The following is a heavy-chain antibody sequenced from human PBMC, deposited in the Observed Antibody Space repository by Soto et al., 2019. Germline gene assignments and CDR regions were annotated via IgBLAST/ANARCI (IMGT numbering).Heavy chain of an antibody. CDR2: IHYSGST. J-gene: IGHJ2*01. D-gene: IGHD5-18*01. CDR1: GGSISSSSYY. CDR3: ARLAYSYGSDCWYFDL. Sequence: PSETLSLTCTVSGGSISSSSYYWGWIRQPPGKGLEWIGSIHYSGSTYYNPSLKSRVTISVDTSKNQFSLKLSSVTAADTAVYYCARLAYSYGSDCWYFDLWGRGTLVTVSS. V-gene: IGHV4-39*01.